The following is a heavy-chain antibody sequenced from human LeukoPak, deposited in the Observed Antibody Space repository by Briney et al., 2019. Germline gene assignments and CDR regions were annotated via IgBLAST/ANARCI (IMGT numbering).Heavy chain of an antibody. CDR3: ARAQNS. CDR1: GFTFTSCW. V-gene: IGHV3-74*01. CDR2: INTDGSST. Sequence: GGSLRLSCAASGFTFTSCWMHWVRQAPGKGLVWVSLINTDGSSTNYADSVKGRFTISRDNAKNTLYLQMNSLRAEDTAVYYCARAQNSWGQGTLVTVSS. J-gene: IGHJ4*02.